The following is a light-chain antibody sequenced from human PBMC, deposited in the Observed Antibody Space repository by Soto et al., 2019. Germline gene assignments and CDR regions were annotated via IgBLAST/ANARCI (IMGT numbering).Light chain of an antibody. Sequence: GDRVIMTCRASPGISRYLAWYQQKPGKAPTLLIYAASTLETGVPSRFSGSGSGTDFTLTISSLQPEDFATYYCQQLNIYPFTFGPGTKVDIK. CDR2: AAS. J-gene: IGKJ3*01. CDR1: PGISRY. CDR3: QQLNIYPFT. V-gene: IGKV1-9*01.